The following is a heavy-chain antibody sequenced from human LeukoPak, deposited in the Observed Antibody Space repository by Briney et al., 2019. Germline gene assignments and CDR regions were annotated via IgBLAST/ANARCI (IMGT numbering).Heavy chain of an antibody. D-gene: IGHD2-15*01. Sequence: SETLSLTCTVSGGSISSGGYYWSWIRQHPGKGLEWIGYIYYSGSTYYNPSLKSRVTISVDTSKNQFSLKLSSVTAADTAVYYCAREGAGQAAYDYRGQGTLVTVSS. CDR2: IYYSGST. J-gene: IGHJ4*02. V-gene: IGHV4-31*03. CDR1: GGSISSGGYY. CDR3: AREGAGQAAYDY.